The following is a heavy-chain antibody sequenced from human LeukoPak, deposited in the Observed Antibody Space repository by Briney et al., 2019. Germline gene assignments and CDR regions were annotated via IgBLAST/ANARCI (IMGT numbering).Heavy chain of an antibody. J-gene: IGHJ6*03. CDR2: ISYDGSNK. V-gene: IGHV3-30*03. CDR3: ATVYYYGSGSYRYYMDV. Sequence: GGSLRLSCAASGFTFSSYGMHWVRQAPGKGLEWVAVISYDGSNKYYADSVKGRFTISRDNSKNTLYLQMNRLRAEDTAVYYCATVYYYGSGSYRYYMDVWGKGTTVTISS. CDR1: GFTFSSYG. D-gene: IGHD3-10*01.